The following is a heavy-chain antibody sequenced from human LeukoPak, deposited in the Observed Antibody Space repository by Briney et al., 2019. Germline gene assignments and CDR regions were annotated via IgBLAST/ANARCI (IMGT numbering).Heavy chain of an antibody. CDR1: GGSISSCGYS. CDR2: ISHSGST. D-gene: IGHD6-13*01. Sequence: SETLSLTCAVSGGSISSCGYSWSWIRQPPGKGLEWVGYISHSGSTYYNPSLKSRVTISVDRSKNQFSLELTSVTAADTAVYYCARYSSTWPYWYFDLWGRGTLVTVSS. CDR3: ARYSSTWPYWYFDL. J-gene: IGHJ2*01. V-gene: IGHV4-30-2*01.